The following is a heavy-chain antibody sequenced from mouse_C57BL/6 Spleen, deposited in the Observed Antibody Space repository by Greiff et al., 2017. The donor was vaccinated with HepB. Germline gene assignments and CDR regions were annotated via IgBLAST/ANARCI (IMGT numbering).Heavy chain of an antibody. CDR2: IWRGGST. D-gene: IGHD2-4*01. J-gene: IGHJ4*01. CDR1: GFSLTSYG. V-gene: IGHV2-5*01. Sequence: QVQLKQSGPGLVQPSQSLSITCTVSGFSLTSYGVHWVRQSPGKGLEWLGVIWRGGSTDYNAAFMSRLSITKDNSKSQVFFKMNSLQADDTGKYYSDKKEGITTDYAKEDRGKGTTVTV. CDR3: DKKEGITTDYAKED.